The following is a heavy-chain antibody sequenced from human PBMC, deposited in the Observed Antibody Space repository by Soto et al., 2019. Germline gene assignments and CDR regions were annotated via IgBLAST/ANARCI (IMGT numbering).Heavy chain of an antibody. D-gene: IGHD2-21*02. CDR1: GFSVSNYY. J-gene: IGHJ4*02. V-gene: IGHV3-66*01. CDR3: ARGGVVVTAMHY. Sequence: EVQLVESGGGLVQPGGSLRLSCAVSGFSVSNYYMGWVRQAPGKGLEWVSVIYTAGSTYYADSVKGRFIISRDNSKNTLYLQMTSLRDEDTAVYYCARGGVVVTAMHYWGQGTLVTVSS. CDR2: IYTAGST.